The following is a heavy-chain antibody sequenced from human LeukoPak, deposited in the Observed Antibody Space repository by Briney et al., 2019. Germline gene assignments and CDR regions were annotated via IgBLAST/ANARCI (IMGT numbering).Heavy chain of an antibody. D-gene: IGHD1-26*01. J-gene: IGHJ4*02. CDR3: ARVGRGGSLQLEY. CDR1: GGSISSYY. Sequence: SETLSLTCTVSGGSISSYYWSWIRQPPGKGLEWIGYIYYSGSTNYNPSLKSRVTISVDTSKNQFSLKLSSVTAADTAVYYCARVGRGGSLQLEYWGQGTLVTVSS. CDR2: IYYSGST. V-gene: IGHV4-59*12.